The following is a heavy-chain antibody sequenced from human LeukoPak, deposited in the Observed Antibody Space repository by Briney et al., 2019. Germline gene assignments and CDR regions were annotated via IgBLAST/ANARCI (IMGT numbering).Heavy chain of an antibody. CDR3: ARDRSSGWYPDAFDI. CDR2: ISGSGGST. CDR1: GFTFSSYA. V-gene: IGHV3-23*01. J-gene: IGHJ3*02. D-gene: IGHD6-19*01. Sequence: GGSLRLSCAASGFTFSSYAMSWVRQAPGKGLEWVSAISGSGGSTYYADSVKGRFTISRDNSKNTLYLQMNSLRAEDTAVYYCARDRSSGWYPDAFDIWGQGTMVTVSS.